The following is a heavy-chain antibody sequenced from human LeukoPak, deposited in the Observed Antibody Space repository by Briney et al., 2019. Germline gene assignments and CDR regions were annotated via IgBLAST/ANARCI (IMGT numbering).Heavy chain of an antibody. CDR2: IDPSDSYT. CDR3: ARRSYSSSSFGYYFDY. CDR1: GYSFTSYW. J-gene: IGHJ4*02. D-gene: IGHD6-6*01. V-gene: IGHV5-10-1*04. Sequence: GESLKISCKGSGYSFTSYWISWVRQMPGKGLEWMGRIDPSDSYTNYSPSFQGQVTISADKSISTAYLQWSSLKASDTAMYYCARRSYSSSSFGYYFDYWGQGTLVTVSS.